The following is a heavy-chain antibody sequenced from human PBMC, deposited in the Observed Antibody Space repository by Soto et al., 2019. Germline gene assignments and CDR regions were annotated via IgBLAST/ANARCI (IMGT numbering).Heavy chain of an antibody. CDR3: ASRSSGWYFDY. V-gene: IGHV3-23*01. D-gene: IGHD6-19*01. CDR2: ISGDGGST. J-gene: IGHJ4*02. CDR1: GFPFSSYA. Sequence: PGGSLRLSCAASGFPFSSYAMSWVRQAPGKGLEWVSLISGDGGSTKYADSVKGRFTISRDNSKNTLYLQMNSLRAEDTAVYYCASRSSGWYFDYWGQGTLVTVSS.